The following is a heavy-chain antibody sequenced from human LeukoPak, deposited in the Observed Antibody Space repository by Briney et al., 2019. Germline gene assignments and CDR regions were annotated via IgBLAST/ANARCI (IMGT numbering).Heavy chain of an antibody. Sequence: GGSLRLSYAASGFTFSDYYMSWIRQAPGKGLEWVSYISSSGSTIYYADSVKGRFTISRDNAKNSLYLKMNSLRAEDTAVYYCASTPGTIFRFDPWGQGTLVTVSS. CDR2: ISSSGSTI. CDR1: GFTFSDYY. J-gene: IGHJ5*02. D-gene: IGHD3-9*01. CDR3: ASTPGTIFRFDP. V-gene: IGHV3-11*04.